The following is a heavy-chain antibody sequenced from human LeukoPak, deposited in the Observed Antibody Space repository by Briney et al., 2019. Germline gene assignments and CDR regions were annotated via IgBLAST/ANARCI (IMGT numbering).Heavy chain of an antibody. Sequence: GGSLRLSCAASGFNFRDYSMNWVRQAPGKGLEWVAVISYDGSNKYYADSVKGRFTISRDNAKNSLYLQMNSLRAEDTAVYYCARVNFVYYYGMDVWGQGTTVTVSS. CDR3: ARVNFVYYYGMDV. V-gene: IGHV3-30*03. J-gene: IGHJ6*02. CDR2: ISYDGSNK. CDR1: GFNFRDYS. D-gene: IGHD1-1*01.